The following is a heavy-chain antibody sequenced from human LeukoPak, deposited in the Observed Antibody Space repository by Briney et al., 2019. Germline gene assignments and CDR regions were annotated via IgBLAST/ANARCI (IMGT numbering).Heavy chain of an antibody. CDR3: AKARGGTVAGTSFDY. CDR1: GFTFDDYA. CDR2: ISWNSGSI. Sequence: PGGSLRLSCAASGFTFDDYAMHWVRQAPGKGLEWVSGISWNSGSIGYADSVKGRFTISRDNAKNSLYLQMNSLGAEDTALYYCAKARGGTVAGTSFDYWGQGTLVTVSS. J-gene: IGHJ4*02. D-gene: IGHD6-19*01. V-gene: IGHV3-9*01.